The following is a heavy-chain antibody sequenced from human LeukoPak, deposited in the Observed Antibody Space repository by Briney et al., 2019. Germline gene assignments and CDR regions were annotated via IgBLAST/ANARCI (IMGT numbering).Heavy chain of an antibody. CDR1: GFTFSSYA. Sequence: GGSLRLSCAASGFTFSSYAMSWVRQAPGKGLEWVSAISGSGGSTYYADSVKGRFTISRGNSKNTLYLQMNSLRAEDTAVYYCAKDPDSSGWYPGPNYWGQGTLVTVSS. CDR3: AKDPDSSGWYPGPNY. CDR2: ISGSGGST. V-gene: IGHV3-23*01. D-gene: IGHD6-19*01. J-gene: IGHJ4*02.